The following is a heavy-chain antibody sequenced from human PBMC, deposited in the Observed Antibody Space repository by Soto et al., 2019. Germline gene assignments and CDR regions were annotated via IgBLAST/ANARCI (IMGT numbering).Heavy chain of an antibody. J-gene: IGHJ4*02. V-gene: IGHV3-21*01. CDR1: GFTFSSYS. CDR3: ARDRPVWGFDY. Sequence: EVQLVESGGGLVKPGGSLRLSCAASGFTFSSYSMNWVRQAPGKGLEWVSSISSSSSYIYYADSVKGRFTISRDNAKNSRYLQMNSLRAEDTAVYYCARDRPVWGFDYWGQGTLVTVSS. D-gene: IGHD1-20*01. CDR2: ISSSSSYI.